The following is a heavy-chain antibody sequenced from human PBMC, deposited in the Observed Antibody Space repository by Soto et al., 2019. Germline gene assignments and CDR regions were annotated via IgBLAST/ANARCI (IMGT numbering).Heavy chain of an antibody. CDR3: AKDVRFYYETEYYYYYYGMDV. Sequence: GGSLRLSCAASGFTFSSYGMHWVRQAPGKGLEWVAVISYDGSNKYYADSVKGRFTIPRDNSKNTLYLQMNSLRAEDTAVYYCAKDVRFYYETEYYYYYYGMDVWGQGTTVTVSS. CDR1: GFTFSSYG. J-gene: IGHJ6*02. CDR2: ISYDGSNK. V-gene: IGHV3-30*18. D-gene: IGHD3-22*01.